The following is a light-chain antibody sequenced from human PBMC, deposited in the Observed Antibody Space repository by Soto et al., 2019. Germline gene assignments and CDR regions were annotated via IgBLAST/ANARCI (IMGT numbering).Light chain of an antibody. J-gene: IGLJ3*02. CDR3: GSYAGYSMLV. V-gene: IGLV2-23*02. CDR1: SSNIGTYDI. CDR2: EVN. Sequence: QSALTQPASVSGSPGQSITISCTGTSSNIGTYDIVSWYQQYPGKVPQLLLYEVNRRPSGVSDRFSGSKSGNTASLTISGLQAEDEEHYYCGSYAGYSMLVFGGGTKLTVL.